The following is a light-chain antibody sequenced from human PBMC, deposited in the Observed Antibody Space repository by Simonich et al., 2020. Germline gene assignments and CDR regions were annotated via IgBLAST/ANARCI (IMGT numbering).Light chain of an antibody. CDR1: QSISSY. CDR3: QQLNSYPPYT. Sequence: DIQMTQSPSSLSASVGDRVTITCRASQSISSYLHWYQQKPGKAPKLLIYAASSLQSGVPTRFSGSGSGTDFTLTISSLQPEDFATYYCQQLNSYPPYTFGQGTKLEIK. V-gene: IGKV1-39*01. J-gene: IGKJ2*01. CDR2: AAS.